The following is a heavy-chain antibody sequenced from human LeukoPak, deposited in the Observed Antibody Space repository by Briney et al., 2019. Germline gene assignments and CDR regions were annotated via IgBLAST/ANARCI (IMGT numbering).Heavy chain of an antibody. CDR2: ISYDGRNK. V-gene: IGHV3-30*18. CDR1: GFSFSSYE. Sequence: PGGSLRLSCAASGFSFSSYEMNWVRQAPGKGLEWVAVISYDGRNKYYADSVKGRFTISRDNSKNTVYLQMNSLRAEDTAVYYCAKEACGGRCVSDYFDYWGQGSLVTVSS. D-gene: IGHD2-15*01. CDR3: AKEACGGRCVSDYFDY. J-gene: IGHJ4*02.